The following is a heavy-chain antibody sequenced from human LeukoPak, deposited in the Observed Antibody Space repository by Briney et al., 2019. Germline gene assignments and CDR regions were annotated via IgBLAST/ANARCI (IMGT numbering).Heavy chain of an antibody. CDR1: GFTVSNNF. Sequence: GGSLRLSCAASGFTVSNNFMNWVRQAPGKGLEWVSLIYSGGSTYYADSVKGRFTISRDNAKNSLYLQMNSLRAEDTAVYYCARDQYSSGSLWGQGTLVTVSS. J-gene: IGHJ4*02. CDR3: ARDQYSSGSL. CDR2: IYSGGST. D-gene: IGHD6-19*01. V-gene: IGHV3-53*01.